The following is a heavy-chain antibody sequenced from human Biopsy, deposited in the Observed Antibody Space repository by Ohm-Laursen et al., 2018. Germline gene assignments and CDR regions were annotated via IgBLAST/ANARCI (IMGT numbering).Heavy chain of an antibody. D-gene: IGHD4-23*01. CDR3: ARDTRWSPYSMDV. Sequence: SLRLSCSASGFSFSDYHMKWIRQAPGRGLEWVSYISGGGTIYYGDSMEGRVTISWDNAKNSLYLQMHSLRAEDTAVYYCARDTRWSPYSMDVWGQGTTVTVSS. J-gene: IGHJ6*02. V-gene: IGHV3-11*01. CDR1: GFSFSDYH. CDR2: ISGGGTI.